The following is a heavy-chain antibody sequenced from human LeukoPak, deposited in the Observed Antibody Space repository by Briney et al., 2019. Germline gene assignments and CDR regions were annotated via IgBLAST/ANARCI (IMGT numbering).Heavy chain of an antibody. CDR1: GFTVSNNY. D-gene: IGHD3-3*01. CDR3: ARVGGYDFWSSYSHFDY. CDR2: IYSDGST. Sequence: GGSLRLPCEASGFTVSNNYMSRVRQAPGKGLEGVSVIYSDGSTYYADSVKGRFAISRDNSKNTLYLQMNSLRAEDTAVYYCARVGGYDFWSSYSHFDYWGEGTLVTVSS. V-gene: IGHV3-66*01. J-gene: IGHJ4*02.